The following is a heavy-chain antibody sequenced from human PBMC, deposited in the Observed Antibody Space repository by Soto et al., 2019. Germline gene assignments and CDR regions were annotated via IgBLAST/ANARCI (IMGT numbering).Heavy chain of an antibody. CDR2: XNXDXGXT. D-gene: IGHD6-19*01. CDR1: TYMFSNYG. CDR3: ARLSSASEVY. Sequence: ASVKVSCKTSTYMFSNYGVSWVRQAPGQRLEXLXXXNXDXGXTXXXXELQGRVTITRDTSATTVSMELSSLTSEDTAVYYCARLSSASEVYWGQGSLVTVSS. J-gene: IGHJ4*02. V-gene: IGHV1-3*04.